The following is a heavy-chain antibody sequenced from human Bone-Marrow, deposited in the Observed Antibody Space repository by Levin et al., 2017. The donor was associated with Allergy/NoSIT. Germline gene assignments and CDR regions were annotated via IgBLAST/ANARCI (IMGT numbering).Heavy chain of an antibody. CDR1: GFTFSNYA. J-gene: IGHJ4*02. D-gene: IGHD2-2*01. CDR3: AGGAVPGLFDY. CDR2: ISGSGDST. V-gene: IGHV3-23*01. Sequence: GGSLRLSCAVFGFTFSNYAMSWVRQTPGKGLEWVSGISGSGDSTDYADSVKGRFNISRDNFKSTVYLQMSGLRDEDTAVYSCAGGAVPGLFDYWGQGTLVSVSA.